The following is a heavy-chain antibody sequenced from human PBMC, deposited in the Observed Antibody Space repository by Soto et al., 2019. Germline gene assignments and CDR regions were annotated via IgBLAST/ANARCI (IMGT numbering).Heavy chain of an antibody. J-gene: IGHJ6*02. CDR3: ARDVSYYYGSGRHYGMDV. Sequence: QVQLQESGPGLVKPSETLSLTCTVSGGSISSYYWSWIRQPPGKGLEWIGYIYYSGSTNYNPSLKSRVIISVDTSKNQFSLKLSSVTAADTAVYYCARDVSYYYGSGRHYGMDVWGQGTTVTVSS. D-gene: IGHD3-10*01. CDR1: GGSISSYY. CDR2: IYYSGST. V-gene: IGHV4-59*01.